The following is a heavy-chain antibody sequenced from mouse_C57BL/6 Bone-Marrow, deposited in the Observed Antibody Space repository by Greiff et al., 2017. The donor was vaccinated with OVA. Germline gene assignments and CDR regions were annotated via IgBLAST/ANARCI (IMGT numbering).Heavy chain of an antibody. V-gene: IGHV1-64*01. D-gene: IGHD2-2*01. J-gene: IGHJ3*01. CDR3: ARSTMVTTSFAY. CDR1: GYTFISYW. CDR2: IHPNSGST. Sequence: QVQLQQPGAELVKPGASVKLSCKASGYTFISYWMHWVKQRPGQGLEWIGMIHPNSGSTNYNEKFKSKATLTVDKSSSTAYMQLSSLTSEDSAVYYCARSTMVTTSFAYWGQGTLVTVSA.